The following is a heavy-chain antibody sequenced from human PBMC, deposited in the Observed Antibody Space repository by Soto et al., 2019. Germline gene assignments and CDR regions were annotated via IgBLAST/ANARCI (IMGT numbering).Heavy chain of an antibody. D-gene: IGHD3-10*01. V-gene: IGHV3-33*01. CDR1: GFAVSDYG. CDR3: ATATGRNYKYFDY. CDR2: IWQDGTNT. Sequence: SLRLSCAASGFAVSDYGMHWVRQAPGKGLEWVALIWQDGTNTFFADSVKGRFTISRDISKNTLYLQMNSLRTNDTAVYYCATATGRNYKYFDYWGQGTLVTVSS. J-gene: IGHJ4*02.